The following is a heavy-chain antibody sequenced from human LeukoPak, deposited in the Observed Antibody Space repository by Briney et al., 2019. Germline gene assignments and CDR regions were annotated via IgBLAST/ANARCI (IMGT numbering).Heavy chain of an antibody. J-gene: IGHJ4*02. Sequence: SETLSLTRTVSGGSISSYYWSWIRQPPGKGLEWIGYIYYSGSTNYNPSLKSRVTISVDTSKNQFTLKLSSVTAADTAVYYCARLDTTVTTFDYWGQGTLVTVSS. V-gene: IGHV4-59*08. CDR1: GGSISSYY. CDR3: ARLDTTVTTFDY. CDR2: IYYSGST. D-gene: IGHD4-17*01.